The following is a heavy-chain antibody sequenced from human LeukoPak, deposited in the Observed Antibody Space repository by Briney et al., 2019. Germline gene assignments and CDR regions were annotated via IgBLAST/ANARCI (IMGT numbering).Heavy chain of an antibody. V-gene: IGHV3-20*01. CDR3: ARDLLPYSGYDLTGPDY. J-gene: IGHJ4*02. CDR1: GFTFDDYG. D-gene: IGHD5-12*01. Sequence: PGGSLRLSCAASGFTFDDYGMSWVRQAPGKGLEWVSAINWNGGSTGYADSVKGRFTISRDNAKNSLYLQMNSLRAEDTALYLCARDLLPYSGYDLTGPDYWGQGTLVTVSS. CDR2: INWNGGST.